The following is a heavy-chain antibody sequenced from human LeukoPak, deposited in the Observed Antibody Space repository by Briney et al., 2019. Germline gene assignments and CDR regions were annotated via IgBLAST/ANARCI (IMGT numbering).Heavy chain of an antibody. J-gene: IGHJ3*02. V-gene: IGHV1-46*03. Sequence: ASVKVSCKASGYTFTNYYMHWVRQAPGQGPEWMGVINPSGGSTSYPQKFQGRVTMTRDTSTSTVYMELSSLRSEDTAVYYCALKGFWGGRNAYDIWGLGTMVTVSS. CDR3: ALKGFWGGRNAYDI. D-gene: IGHD3-3*01. CDR2: INPSGGST. CDR1: GYTFTNYY.